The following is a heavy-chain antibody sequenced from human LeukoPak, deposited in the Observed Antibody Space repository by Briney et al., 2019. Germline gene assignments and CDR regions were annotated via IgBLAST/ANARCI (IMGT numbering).Heavy chain of an antibody. D-gene: IGHD2-15*01. Sequence: GGSLRLSCAASGFTFSSYAMSWVRQAPGKGLEWVSAISGSGGSTYYADSVKGRFTISGDNSKNTLYLQINSLRAEDTAVYYCAKDPYCSGGSCYGAEYFQHWGQGTLVTISS. J-gene: IGHJ1*01. V-gene: IGHV3-23*01. CDR2: ISGSGGST. CDR3: AKDPYCSGGSCYGAEYFQH. CDR1: GFTFSSYA.